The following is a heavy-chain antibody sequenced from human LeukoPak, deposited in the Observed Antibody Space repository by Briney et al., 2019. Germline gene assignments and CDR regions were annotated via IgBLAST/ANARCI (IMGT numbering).Heavy chain of an antibody. Sequence: GGSLRLSCSASGFTFRNFAISWVRQAPGKGLEWVSSIGGGDTHYADSVKGRFTISSNDSNSTVDLQMSSLRAEDTAVYYCAKDGQSFNSMYDYFDSWGQGTLVTVSS. D-gene: IGHD2-8*01. CDR2: IGGGDT. J-gene: IGHJ4*02. CDR1: GFTFRNFA. CDR3: AKDGQSFNSMYDYFDS. V-gene: IGHV3-23*01.